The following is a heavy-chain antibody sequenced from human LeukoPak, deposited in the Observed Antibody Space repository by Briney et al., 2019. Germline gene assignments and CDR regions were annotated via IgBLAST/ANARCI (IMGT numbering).Heavy chain of an antibody. CDR1: GFTFRTYA. CDR2: ISGNGGST. D-gene: IGHD1-1*01. CDR3: ARDPGYAVYYFDY. V-gene: IGHV3-23*01. Sequence: GGSLRLSCAASGFTFRTYAMNWVRQAPGKGLEWVPTISGNGGSTYYADSVRGRFTISRDNSKSTLYLQMNSLRAEDTAVYYCARDPGYAVYYFDYWGQGTLVTVSS. J-gene: IGHJ4*02.